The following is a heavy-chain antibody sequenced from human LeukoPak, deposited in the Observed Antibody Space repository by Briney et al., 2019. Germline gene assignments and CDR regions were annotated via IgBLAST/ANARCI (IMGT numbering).Heavy chain of an antibody. J-gene: IGHJ5*02. CDR1: GFNFSNYD. V-gene: IGHV3-30*02. CDR3: AKGDTS. CDR2: IQNDRSNK. D-gene: IGHD2-21*02. Sequence: GGSLRLSCAASGFNFSNYDMHWVRQAPGKGLEWVAFIQNDRSNKYYADSVKGRFTISRDNSKNTLYLQMNSLRAEDTAVYYCAKGDTSWGQGTLVTASS.